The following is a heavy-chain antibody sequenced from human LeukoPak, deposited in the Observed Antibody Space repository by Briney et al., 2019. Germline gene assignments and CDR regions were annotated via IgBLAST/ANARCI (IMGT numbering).Heavy chain of an antibody. D-gene: IGHD3-22*01. Sequence: ASVKASCKVSGYTLTELSMHWVRQAPGKGLEWMGGFDPEDGETIYAQKFQGRVTMTEDTSTDTAYMELSSLRSEDTAVYYCATDVPEDSSGYHSGWGQGTLVTVSS. CDR2: FDPEDGET. CDR1: GYTLTELS. J-gene: IGHJ4*02. CDR3: ATDVPEDSSGYHSG. V-gene: IGHV1-24*01.